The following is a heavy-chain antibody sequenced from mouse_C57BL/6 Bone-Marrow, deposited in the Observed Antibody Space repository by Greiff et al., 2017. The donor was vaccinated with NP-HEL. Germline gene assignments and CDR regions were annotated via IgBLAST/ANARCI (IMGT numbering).Heavy chain of an antibody. D-gene: IGHD2-4*01. CDR2: INSDGGST. J-gene: IGHJ2*01. V-gene: IGHV5-2*01. Sequence: EVKLMESGGGLVQPGESLKLSCESNEYEFPSHDMSWVRKTPEKRLELVAAINSDGGSTYYPDTMERRFIISRDNTKKTLYLQMSSLRSEDTALYYCARQGVYYDYENYFDYWGQGTTLTVSS. CDR1: EYEFPSHD. CDR3: ARQGVYYDYENYFDY.